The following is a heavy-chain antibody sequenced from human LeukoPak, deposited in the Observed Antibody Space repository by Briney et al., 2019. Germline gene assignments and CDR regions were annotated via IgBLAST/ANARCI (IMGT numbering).Heavy chain of an antibody. J-gene: IGHJ4*02. CDR1: GGSISTYY. V-gene: IGHV4-59*08. Sequence: SETLSLTCTVSGGSISTYYWNWIRQPPGKGLEWIGYIYNTGSTNYNPSLKSRVTISVDTSKNQFSLKLNSVTAADTAVYYCARRGGSSSLYPYYFDHWGQGTMVTVSS. CDR2: IYNTGST. CDR3: ARRGGSSSLYPYYFDH. D-gene: IGHD6-13*01.